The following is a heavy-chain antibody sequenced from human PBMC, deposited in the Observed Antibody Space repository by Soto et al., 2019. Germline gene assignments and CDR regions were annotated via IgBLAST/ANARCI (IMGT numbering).Heavy chain of an antibody. Sequence: SETLSLTCTVSGGSISSHYWAWIRQPPGKGLEWIGYIHYSGSTNYDASLKSRVTISVEISKNQFSLKLRSVTAADTAVYYCARGGLAARQGRWFDPWGQGTLVTVSS. CDR3: ARGGLAARQGRWFDP. V-gene: IGHV4-59*11. CDR1: GGSISSHY. D-gene: IGHD6-6*01. CDR2: IHYSGST. J-gene: IGHJ5*02.